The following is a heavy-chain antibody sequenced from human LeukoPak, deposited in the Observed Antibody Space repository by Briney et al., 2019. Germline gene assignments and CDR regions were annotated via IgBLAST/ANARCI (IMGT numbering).Heavy chain of an antibody. D-gene: IGHD3-10*01. V-gene: IGHV4-59*11. Sequence: SETLSLTCTVSGGSISSHYWSWIRQPPGKGLEWIGYIYYSGSTNYNPSLKSRVTISVDTSKNQFSLKLSSVTAADTAVYYCARSWFGDLFFDYWGQGTLVTVSS. CDR2: IYYSGST. J-gene: IGHJ4*02. CDR1: GGSISSHY. CDR3: ARSWFGDLFFDY.